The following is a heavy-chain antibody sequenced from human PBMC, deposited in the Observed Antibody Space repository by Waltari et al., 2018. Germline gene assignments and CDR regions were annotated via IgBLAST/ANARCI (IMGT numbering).Heavy chain of an antibody. CDR2: INSGSTTI. V-gene: IGHV3-48*01. Sequence: EVQLVESGGGLVQPGGSLRLACAASGFTFSGYSMNWVRQAPGKGPEWISYINSGSTTISYADSVRGRFTISRDNAKSFLYLDLFSLRGEDTAVYYCVRDPYHDPSGYPGYWGQGTLVIVSS. CDR3: VRDPYHDPSGYPGY. J-gene: IGHJ4*02. D-gene: IGHD3-22*01. CDR1: GFTFSGYS.